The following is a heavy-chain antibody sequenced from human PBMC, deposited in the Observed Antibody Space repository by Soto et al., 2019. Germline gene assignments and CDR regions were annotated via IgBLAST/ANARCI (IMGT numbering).Heavy chain of an antibody. CDR2: INSRTGVT. CDR1: GYTFTCYY. J-gene: IGHJ4*02. V-gene: IGHV1-2*04. CDR3: ARDGGEYGDYDY. Sequence: GASVKVSCKASGYTFTCYYMHWVRQVPGQGLEWMGWINSRTGVTNYAQKFQGWVTMTRDTSISTAYMEVSRLKSDDTAVYYCARDGGEYGDYDYWGQGTQVTVSS. D-gene: IGHD4-17*01.